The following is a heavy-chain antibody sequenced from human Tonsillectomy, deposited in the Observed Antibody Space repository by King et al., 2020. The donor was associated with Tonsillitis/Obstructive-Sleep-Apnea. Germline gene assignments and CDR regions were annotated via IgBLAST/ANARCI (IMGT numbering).Heavy chain of an antibody. CDR3: ARDRIQLWVDERWDNYGMDV. D-gene: IGHD5-18*01. J-gene: IGHJ6*02. V-gene: IGHV3-30*04. CDR2: ISYDGSNK. Sequence: QLVQSGGGVVQPGRSLRLSCGASGFTFRSYAMHWVRQAPGKGLEWVAVISYDGSNKYYADSVKGRFTISRDNSKNTLYLQMNSLRAEDTAVYYCARDRIQLWVDERWDNYGMDVWGQGTTVTVSS. CDR1: GFTFRSYA.